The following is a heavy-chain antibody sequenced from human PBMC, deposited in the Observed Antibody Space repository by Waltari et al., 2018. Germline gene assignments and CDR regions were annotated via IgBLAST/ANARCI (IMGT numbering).Heavy chain of an antibody. CDR1: GGSIRSSYYY. V-gene: IGHV4-39*01. D-gene: IGHD5-12*01. CDR2: IYHSGST. Sequence: QLQLQESGPGLVKPSETLSLTCPVSGGSIRSSYYYWGWIRQPPGKGLEWIGSIYHSGSTYYNPSLKSRVTISVDTSKNQFSLKLSSVTAADTAVYYCARQSRRPSGYDFWRHDFDYWGQGTLVTVSS. J-gene: IGHJ4*02. CDR3: ARQSRRPSGYDFWRHDFDY.